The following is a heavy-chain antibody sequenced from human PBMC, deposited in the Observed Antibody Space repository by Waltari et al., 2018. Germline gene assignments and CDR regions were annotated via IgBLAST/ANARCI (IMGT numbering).Heavy chain of an antibody. Sequence: QVQLVQSGAEVKKPGASVKVSCKASGYTSTAYFMHWVRQAPGQGLEWMGRVDPNSGGTNYAQKFQGRVTMTRDTSISTIYMELRRLTFDDTALYYCARDASTAVPEGDAFDIWGQGTMVAVSA. J-gene: IGHJ3*02. D-gene: IGHD6-19*01. V-gene: IGHV1-2*06. CDR2: VDPNSGGT. CDR3: ARDASTAVPEGDAFDI. CDR1: GYTSTAYF.